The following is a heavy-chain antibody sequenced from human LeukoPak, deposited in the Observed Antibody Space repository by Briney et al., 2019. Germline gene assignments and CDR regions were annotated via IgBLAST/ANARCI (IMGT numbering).Heavy chain of an antibody. J-gene: IGHJ6*03. CDR1: GFTFSSYW. V-gene: IGHV3-49*04. CDR2: IRSKAYGGTT. Sequence: GGSLRLSCAASGFTFSSYWMSWVRQAPGKGLEWVGFIRSKAYGGTTEYAASVKGRFTISRDDSKSIAYLQMNSLKTEDTAVYYCTREVVPAAIPSWYMDVWGKGTTVTVSS. CDR3: TREVVPAAIPSWYMDV. D-gene: IGHD2-2*02.